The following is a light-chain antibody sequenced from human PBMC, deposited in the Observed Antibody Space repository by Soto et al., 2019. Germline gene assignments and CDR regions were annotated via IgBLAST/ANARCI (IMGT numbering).Light chain of an antibody. CDR1: SSDVGGYNY. CDR3: SSYAGSFYV. Sequence: QSVLTQPPSASGSPGQSVTISCTGTSSDVGGYNYVSWYQQHPGKAPKLMNSEVSKRPSGVPDRFSGSKSGNTASLTVSGFQAEDEADYYCSSYAGSFYVFGTGTKVTVL. CDR2: EVS. V-gene: IGLV2-8*01. J-gene: IGLJ1*01.